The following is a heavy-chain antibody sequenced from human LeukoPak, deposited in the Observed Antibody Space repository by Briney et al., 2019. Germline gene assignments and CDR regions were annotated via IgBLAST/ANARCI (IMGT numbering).Heavy chain of an antibody. CDR3: ARSELYYGSESYYHLDY. CDR2: MSYDGRYR. J-gene: IGHJ4*01. CDR1: GFTFDFYA. V-gene: IGHV3-30*03. Sequence: GGSLRLSCTTSGFTFDFYAMRWVRQAPGKALEWVAVMSYDGRYRYYADSAKGRFTISRDNSKRTLYLEMSSLRPEDTALYYCARSELYYGSESYYHLDYWGHGTLVTVSS. D-gene: IGHD3-10*01.